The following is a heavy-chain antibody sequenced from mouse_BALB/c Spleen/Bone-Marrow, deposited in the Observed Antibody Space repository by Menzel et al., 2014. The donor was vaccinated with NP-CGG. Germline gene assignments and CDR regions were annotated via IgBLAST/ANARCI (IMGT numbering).Heavy chain of an antibody. CDR2: INPGSGSS. CDR3: ARSRGYDVGPFAF. D-gene: IGHD2-2*01. J-gene: IGHJ3*01. V-gene: IGHV1-54*01. Sequence: VQLQQSGAELVRPGTSVKMSCKASGYAFTNYLIEWVKQRPGQGLEWIGVINPGSGSSNYNENFKGKATLTADRSSSTAYMLLSSLTSDDSAVYFCARSRGYDVGPFAFWGQGTLVTVSA. CDR1: GYAFTNYL.